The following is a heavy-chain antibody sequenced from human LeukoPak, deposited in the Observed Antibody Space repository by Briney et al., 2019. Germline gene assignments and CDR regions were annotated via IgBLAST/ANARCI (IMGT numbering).Heavy chain of an antibody. D-gene: IGHD2-2*01. CDR2: ISGSGGST. V-gene: IGHV3-23*01. J-gene: IGHJ5*02. Sequence: GGSLRLSCAASGFSFSSYAMSWVRRAPGKGLEWVSAISGSGGSTYYADSVKGRFTSSRDNSKNTLYLQMNSLRAEDTAVYYCAKDRKDIVVVPAASWSWFDPWGQGTLVTVSS. CDR1: GFSFSSYA. CDR3: AKDRKDIVVVPAASWSWFDP.